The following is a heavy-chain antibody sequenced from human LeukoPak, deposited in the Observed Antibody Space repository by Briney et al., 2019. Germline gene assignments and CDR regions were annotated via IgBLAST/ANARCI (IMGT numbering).Heavy chain of an antibody. J-gene: IGHJ4*02. D-gene: IGHD2-21*02. CDR3: ARLGVSPPSTEREAIVC. Sequence: GGSLRLSCAASGFIFSAYGMHWVRQAPAKGLEWVAVVWYDGSKKYYADSVKGRFTISRDNSKNTLYLEMNSLRDEDTAVYYCARLGVSPPSTEREAIVCCGQGTLVTVSS. CDR1: GFIFSAYG. CDR2: VWYDGSKK. V-gene: IGHV3-33*01.